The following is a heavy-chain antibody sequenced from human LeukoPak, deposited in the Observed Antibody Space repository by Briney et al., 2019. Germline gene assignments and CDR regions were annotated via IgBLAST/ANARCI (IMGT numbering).Heavy chain of an antibody. Sequence: GGSLRLSCAASGFTFSSYAMSWVRQAPGKGLEWVSAISGSGGSTYHADSVKGRFTISRDNSKNTLYLQMNSLRAEDTAVYYCAKSGIQLWLWLNDYWGQGTLVTVSS. D-gene: IGHD5-18*01. J-gene: IGHJ4*02. CDR2: ISGSGGST. V-gene: IGHV3-23*01. CDR1: GFTFSSYA. CDR3: AKSGIQLWLWLNDY.